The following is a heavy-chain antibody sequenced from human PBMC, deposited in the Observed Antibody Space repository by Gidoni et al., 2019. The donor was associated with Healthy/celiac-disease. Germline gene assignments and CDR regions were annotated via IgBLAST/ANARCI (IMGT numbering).Heavy chain of an antibody. J-gene: IGHJ5*02. CDR2: IDPSDSYT. D-gene: IGHD6-13*01. Sequence: EVQLVQSGAEVKKPGESLRISCKGSGYSFTSYWISWVRQMPGKGLEWMGRIDPSDSYTNYSPSFQGHVTISADKSISTAYLQWSSLKASDTAMYYCARHQGSIAAAGTGWFDPWGQGTLVTVSS. V-gene: IGHV5-10-1*03. CDR1: GYSFTSYW. CDR3: ARHQGSIAAAGTGWFDP.